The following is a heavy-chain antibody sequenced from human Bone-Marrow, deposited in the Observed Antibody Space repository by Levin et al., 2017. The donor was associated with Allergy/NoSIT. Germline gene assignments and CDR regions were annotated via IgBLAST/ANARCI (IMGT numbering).Heavy chain of an antibody. CDR3: ARRSGSSDGYFDL. CDR1: CGSIRSSY. J-gene: IGHJ2*01. V-gene: IGHV4-59*08. CDR2: IYYSGST. Sequence: SPTLSLTCTVSCGSIRSSYWSWIRPPPGKGLEWIGYIYYSGSTNYNPSLKSRVTISVDTSKNQFSLKLSSVTAADTAVYYCARRSGSSDGYFDLWGRGTLVTVSS. D-gene: IGHD1-26*01.